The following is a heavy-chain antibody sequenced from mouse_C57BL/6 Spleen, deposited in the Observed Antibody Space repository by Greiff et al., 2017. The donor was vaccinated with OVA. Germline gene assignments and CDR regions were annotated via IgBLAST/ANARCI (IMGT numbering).Heavy chain of an antibody. CDR1: GYTFTSYW. V-gene: IGHV1-55*01. CDR3: ARGAASSGYVDWFAY. CDR2: IYPGSGST. Sequence: VQLQQPGAELVKPGASVKMSCKASGYTFTSYWITWVKQRPGQGLEWIGDIYPGSGSTNYNEKFKSKATLTVDTSSSTAYMQLSSLTSEDSAVYYCARGAASSGYVDWFAYWGQGTLVTVSA. J-gene: IGHJ3*01. D-gene: IGHD3-2*02.